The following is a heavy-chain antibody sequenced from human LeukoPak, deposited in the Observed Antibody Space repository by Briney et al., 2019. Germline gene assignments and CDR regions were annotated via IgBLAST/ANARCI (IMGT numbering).Heavy chain of an antibody. Sequence: GGSLRLSCAASGFTFSSYAMSWVRQAPGKGLEWASSISGSGDSTPYADSVKGRFTISRDNSKNTLYLQMNSLRAEDTAVYYCANVGSGSFYYWGQGTLVTVSS. CDR1: GFTFSSYA. J-gene: IGHJ4*02. D-gene: IGHD3-10*01. CDR3: ANVGSGSFYY. V-gene: IGHV3-23*01. CDR2: ISGSGDST.